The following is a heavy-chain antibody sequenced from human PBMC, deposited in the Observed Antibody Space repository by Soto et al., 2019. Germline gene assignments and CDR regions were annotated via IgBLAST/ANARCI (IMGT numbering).Heavy chain of an antibody. CDR2: IYYSGST. Sequence: QVQLQESGPGLVKPSQTLSLTCTVSGGSISSGGFYWSWIRQHPGKGLEWIGYIYYSGSTYYNPSLRSRSTLSVYTSKIQFSLKLSSVTAADTAVYYCGFTYYDYVWGSYRYPGGFDYWGQGTLVTDSS. J-gene: IGHJ4*02. CDR1: GGSISSGGFY. CDR3: GFTYYDYVWGSYRYPGGFDY. D-gene: IGHD3-16*02. V-gene: IGHV4-31*03.